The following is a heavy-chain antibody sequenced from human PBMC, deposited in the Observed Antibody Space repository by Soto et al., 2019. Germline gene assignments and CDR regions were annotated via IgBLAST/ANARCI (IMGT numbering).Heavy chain of an antibody. D-gene: IGHD3-9*01. CDR3: AKDLRDHTDNWFDP. V-gene: IGHV3-23*01. CDR1: GFTFSSYA. Sequence: GGSLRLSCAASGFTFSSYAMSWVRQAPGKGLEWVSAISGSGGSTYYADTVKGRFTISRDNSKNTLYLQMNSLRAEDTAVYYCAKDLRDHTDNWFDPWGQGTLVTVSS. J-gene: IGHJ5*02. CDR2: ISGSGGST.